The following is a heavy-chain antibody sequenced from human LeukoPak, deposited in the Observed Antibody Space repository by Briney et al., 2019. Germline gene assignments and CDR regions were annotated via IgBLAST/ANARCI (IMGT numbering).Heavy chain of an antibody. Sequence: GRSLRLSCAASGFTFDDYAMHWVRQAPGKGLEWVSDISWDSGSIGYADSVKGRFTISRDNAKNSLYLQMNSLRAEDTAVYYCAKVKVAVAIEYFDYWGQGTLVTVSS. J-gene: IGHJ4*02. CDR3: AKVKVAVAIEYFDY. CDR2: ISWDSGSI. D-gene: IGHD6-19*01. V-gene: IGHV3-9*01. CDR1: GFTFDDYA.